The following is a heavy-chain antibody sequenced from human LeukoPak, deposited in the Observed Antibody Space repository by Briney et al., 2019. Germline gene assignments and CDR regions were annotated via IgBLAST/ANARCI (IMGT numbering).Heavy chain of an antibody. CDR1: GFTFSDYY. J-gene: IGHJ6*02. Sequence: GGSLRLSCAASGFTFSDYYMSWIRKAPGKGLEWVSYISSSSSYTNYADSVKGRFTTSRDNARNTLYLQMNSLTAEDTALYYCTRVQAGRSGLMDVWGRGTTVTVSS. V-gene: IGHV3-11*06. CDR3: TRVQAGRSGLMDV. CDR2: ISSSSSYT. D-gene: IGHD2-8*02.